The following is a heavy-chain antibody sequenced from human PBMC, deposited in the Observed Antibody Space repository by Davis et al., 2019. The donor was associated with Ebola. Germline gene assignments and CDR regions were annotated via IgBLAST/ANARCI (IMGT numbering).Heavy chain of an antibody. D-gene: IGHD3-10*01. CDR3: TRGRYGSGSYPFYFDY. V-gene: IGHV3-7*01. J-gene: IGHJ4*02. Sequence: GESLKISCAASGFTFSGSAMHWVRQAPGKGLEWVANIKQDGSEKYYVDPVKGRFTISRDNAKNSLYLQMNSLRDEDTAVYYCTRGRYGSGSYPFYFDYWGQGTLVTVSS. CDR1: GFTFSGSA. CDR2: IKQDGSEK.